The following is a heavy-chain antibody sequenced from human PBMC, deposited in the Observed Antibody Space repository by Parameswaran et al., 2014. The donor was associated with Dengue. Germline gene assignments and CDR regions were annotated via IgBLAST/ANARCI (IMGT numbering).Heavy chain of an antibody. Sequence: VRQAPGKGLEWVSAFSASGGSTYYADSVKGRFTISRDNSKNTLYLQMIRLRADDTAVYYCAKSPRWSAVNFYYYMDVWGKGTTVTVSS. CDR2: FSASGGST. D-gene: IGHD4-23*01. CDR3: AKSPRWSAVNFYYYMDV. J-gene: IGHJ6*03. V-gene: IGHV3-23*01.